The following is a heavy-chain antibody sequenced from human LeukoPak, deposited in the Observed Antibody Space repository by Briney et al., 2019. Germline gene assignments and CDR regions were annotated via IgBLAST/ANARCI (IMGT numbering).Heavy chain of an antibody. J-gene: IGHJ3*02. CDR3: ARGAVVRGVHDAFDI. V-gene: IGHV4-34*01. CDR1: GGSFSGYY. CDR2: INHSGST. Sequence: PSETLSLTCAVYGGSFSGYYWSWIRQPPGKGLEWIGEINHSGSTNYNPSLKSRVTISVDTSKNQFSLKLSSVTAADTAVYYCARGAVVRGVHDAFDIWGQGTMVTVSS. D-gene: IGHD3-10*01.